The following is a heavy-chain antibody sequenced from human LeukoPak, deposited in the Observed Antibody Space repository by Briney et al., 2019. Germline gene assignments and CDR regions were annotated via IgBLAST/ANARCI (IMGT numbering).Heavy chain of an antibody. V-gene: IGHV4-59*01. D-gene: IGHD5-18*01. CDR3: AREDTAMVTCAFDI. CDR1: GGSISSYY. CDR2: IYYSGST. J-gene: IGHJ3*02. Sequence: KPSETLSLTCTVSGGSISSYYWSWIRQPPGKGLEWIGYIYYSGSTNYNPSLKSRVTISVDTSKNQFSLKLSSVTAADTAVYYCAREDTAMVTCAFDIWGQGTMVTVSS.